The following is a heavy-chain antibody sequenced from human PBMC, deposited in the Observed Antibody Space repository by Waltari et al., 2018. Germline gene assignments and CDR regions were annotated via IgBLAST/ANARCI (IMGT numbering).Heavy chain of an antibody. J-gene: IGHJ4*02. CDR2: IYTSGSP. CDR3: ARSILAAASIQFDY. V-gene: IGHV4-4*07. CDR1: GGSISSYY. D-gene: IGHD6-13*01. Sequence: QVQLQESGPGLVKPSETLSLTCTVSGGSISSYYWSWIRQPAGKGLEWIGRIYTSGSPNYNPSPKSRVTMSVDTSKNQFSLKLSSVTAADTTVYYCARSILAAASIQFDYWGQGTLVTVSS.